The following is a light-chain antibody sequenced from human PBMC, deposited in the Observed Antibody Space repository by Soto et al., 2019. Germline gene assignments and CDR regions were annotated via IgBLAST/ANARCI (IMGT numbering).Light chain of an antibody. CDR2: GTF. V-gene: IGKV3-20*01. Sequence: EIVLTQSPGTLSLSPGERATLSCRASQSVSSSYLAWYQQNCDQAPRLHVYGTFSRAPGVPDRFGGSGSGTDFNRSICRLEPEDFAVYYCQQYGSSRWTFGQGTKVEIK. J-gene: IGKJ1*01. CDR3: QQYGSSRWT. CDR1: QSVSSSY.